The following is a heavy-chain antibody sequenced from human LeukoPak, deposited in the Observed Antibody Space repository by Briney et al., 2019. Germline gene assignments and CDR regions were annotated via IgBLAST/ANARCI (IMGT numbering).Heavy chain of an antibody. CDR3: TRDTFGARDS. Sequence: GGSLRLSCAASGFTFSSYAMTWARQTPGKGLEWVSAINAGGDDTIYTESVKGRFTISRDNSKNTLYLQMNSLRAEDAAVYYCTRDTFGARDSWGQGTLVTVSS. J-gene: IGHJ4*02. V-gene: IGHV3-23*01. CDR2: INAGGDDT. CDR1: GFTFSSYA. D-gene: IGHD3-10*01.